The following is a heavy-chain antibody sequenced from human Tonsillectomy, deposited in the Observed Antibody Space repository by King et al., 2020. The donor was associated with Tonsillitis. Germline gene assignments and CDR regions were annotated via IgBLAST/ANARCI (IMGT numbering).Heavy chain of an antibody. J-gene: IGHJ3*02. CDR3: ARVEDYGDYGYAFDI. CDR1: GFTVSSNY. CDR2: IYSGGST. Sequence: VQLVESGGGLIQPGGSLRLSCAASGFTVSSNYMSWVSQAPGKGLEWVSVIYSGGSTYYADSEKGRFTISRDNSKNTLYLQMNSMRAEDTAVYYCARVEDYGDYGYAFDIWGQGTMVTVSS. V-gene: IGHV3-53*01. D-gene: IGHD4-17*01.